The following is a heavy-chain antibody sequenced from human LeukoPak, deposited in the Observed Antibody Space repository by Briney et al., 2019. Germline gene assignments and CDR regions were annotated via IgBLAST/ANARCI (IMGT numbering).Heavy chain of an antibody. J-gene: IGHJ4*02. CDR3: AKDLVSYDSSGYPFGY. V-gene: IGHV3-30*18. Sequence: QSAGSLRLSCAASGFTFSSYGMHWVRQAPGKGLEWVAVISYDGSNKYYADSVKGRFTISRDNSKNTLYLQMNSLRAEDTAVYYCAKDLVSYDSSGYPFGYWGQGTLVTVSS. CDR1: GFTFSSYG. D-gene: IGHD3-22*01. CDR2: ISYDGSNK.